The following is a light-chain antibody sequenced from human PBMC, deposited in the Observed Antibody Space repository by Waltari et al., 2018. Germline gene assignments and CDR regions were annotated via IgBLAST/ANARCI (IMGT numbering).Light chain of an antibody. Sequence: QSVLTQPPSVSAAPRQRVTIPCSGSYSNIGTHGVNWYQLVPGKTPRLVSYYEYLVPSGVSERFSGSRSGTSASLAIRGLQPEDEAEYFCEAWDDSLDGWVFGGGTKLTVL. CDR2: YEY. V-gene: IGLV1-36*01. CDR3: EAWDDSLDGWV. CDR1: YSNIGTHG. J-gene: IGLJ3*02.